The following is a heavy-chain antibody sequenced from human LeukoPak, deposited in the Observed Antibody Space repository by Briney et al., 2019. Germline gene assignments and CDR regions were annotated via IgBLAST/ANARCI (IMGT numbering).Heavy chain of an antibody. CDR1: GYSFSDYY. D-gene: IGHD2-21*01. CDR3: ARADRLDGGPYLIGP. CDR2: INPDSGGT. Sequence: ASVKVSCKTSGYSFSDYYMHWVRQAPGQGLEWMGWINPDSGGTSSAQKFQGRVTMTRDTSITTVYMEVSWLTSDDAAIYYCARADRLDGGPYLIGPWGQGTLVTVSS. V-gene: IGHV1-2*02. J-gene: IGHJ5*02.